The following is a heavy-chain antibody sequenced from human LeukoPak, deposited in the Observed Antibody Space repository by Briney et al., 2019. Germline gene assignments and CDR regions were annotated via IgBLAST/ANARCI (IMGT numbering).Heavy chain of an antibody. V-gene: IGHV1-8*03. J-gene: IGHJ4*02. Sequence: ASVKVSCKASGCTFTSYDINWVRQATGQGLEWMGWMNPNSGNTGYAQKFQGRVTITRNTSISTAYMELSSLRSEDTAVYYCARFRGRYCSSTSCFQYFDYWGQGTLVTVSS. CDR3: ARFRGRYCSSTSCFQYFDY. CDR1: GCTFTSYD. CDR2: MNPNSGNT. D-gene: IGHD2-2*01.